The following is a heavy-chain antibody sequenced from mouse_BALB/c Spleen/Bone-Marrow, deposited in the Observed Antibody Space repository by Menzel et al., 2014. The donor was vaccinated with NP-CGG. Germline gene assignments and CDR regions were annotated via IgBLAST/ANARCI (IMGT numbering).Heavy chain of an antibody. D-gene: IGHD2-14*01. J-gene: IGHJ4*01. Sequence: AELARPGASVKLSCKASGYTFTSYWMQWIKQRPGQGLEWIGAIYPGDGDTTYTQKFKGKATLTVDKSSSTAYMHLNSLTSDDSAVYYCARYSYAMDYWGQGTSVTVSS. CDR2: IYPGDGDT. CDR3: ARYSYAMDY. V-gene: IGHV1-87*01. CDR1: GYTFTSYW.